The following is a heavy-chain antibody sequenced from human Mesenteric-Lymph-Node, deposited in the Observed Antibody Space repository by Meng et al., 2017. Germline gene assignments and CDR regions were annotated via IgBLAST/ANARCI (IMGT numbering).Heavy chain of an antibody. CDR2: IYWNGET. CDR1: GFSLSTSGVG. J-gene: IGHJ3*02. V-gene: IGHV2-5*01. CDR3: VQRLNVKGAFDI. Sequence: SGPTLVKPTQTLTLTCTFSGFSLSTSGVGVGWIRQPPGKALEWLTHIYWNGETRYSPSLKSRVTITKDTSKNQVVLTMTNMDPVDTATYYCVQRLNVKGAFDIWGRGTMVTVSS. D-gene: IGHD1-1*01.